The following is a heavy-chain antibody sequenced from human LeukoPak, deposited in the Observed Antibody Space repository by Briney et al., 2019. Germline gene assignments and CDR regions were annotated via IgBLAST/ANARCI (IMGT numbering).Heavy chain of an antibody. Sequence: PGGSLRLSCVGSRFTFSSYGMHWIRQAPGEGLEWVAFIRYDGSNSYYIDSVKGRFTISRDNSKNTLYLQMNSLRAEDTAVYYCARHLNYYLDYWGQGTLVTVSS. CDR3: ARHLNYYLDY. D-gene: IGHD3-10*01. J-gene: IGHJ4*02. CDR2: IRYDGSNS. V-gene: IGHV3-30*02. CDR1: RFTFSSYG.